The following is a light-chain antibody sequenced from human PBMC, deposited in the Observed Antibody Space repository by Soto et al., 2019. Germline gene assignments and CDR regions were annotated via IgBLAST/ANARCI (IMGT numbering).Light chain of an antibody. V-gene: IGKV1-5*01. CDR2: DAS. J-gene: IGKJ1*01. CDR3: QQYNSYKT. Sequence: DLPMTQSPSTLSASVGDRVTITCRASQSISSWLAWYQQKPGKAPKLLIYDASSLESGVPSRFSGSGSGTEFTLTISSLQPDDFATYYCQQYNSYKTFGQGTKVEIK. CDR1: QSISSW.